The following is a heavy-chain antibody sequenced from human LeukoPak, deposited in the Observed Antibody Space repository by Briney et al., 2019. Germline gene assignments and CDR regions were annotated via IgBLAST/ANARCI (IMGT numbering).Heavy chain of an antibody. CDR2: ISAYNGNT. Sequence: ASVKVSCKASGYTFTSYGISWVRQAPGQGLEWMGWISAYNGNTNYAQKLQGGVTMTTDTSTSTAYMELRSLRSDDTAVYYCARAPAWTSAHREYAAVVDYWGQGTLVTVSS. J-gene: IGHJ4*02. CDR1: GYTFTSYG. CDR3: ARAPAWTSAHREYAAVVDY. V-gene: IGHV1-18*01. D-gene: IGHD6-19*01.